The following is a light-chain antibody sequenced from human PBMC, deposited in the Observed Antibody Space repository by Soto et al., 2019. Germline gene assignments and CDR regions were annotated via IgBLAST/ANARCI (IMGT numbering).Light chain of an antibody. CDR1: SSNVGNNY. CDR3: GSWDSSLSAAV. Sequence: QSVLTQPPSVSAAPGQRVTISCSGSSSNVGNNYVSWYQHLPGTAPKLLIYDNNKRPSGIPDRFSGSKSGTSATLGITGLQTRDEADYYCGSWDSSLSAAVFGGGTQLTV. J-gene: IGLJ7*01. CDR2: DNN. V-gene: IGLV1-51*01.